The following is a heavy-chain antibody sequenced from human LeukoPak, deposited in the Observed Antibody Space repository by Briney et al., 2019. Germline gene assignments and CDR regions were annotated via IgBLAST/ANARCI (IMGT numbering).Heavy chain of an antibody. V-gene: IGHV4-34*01. D-gene: IGHD6-13*01. CDR1: GGSFSDYY. Sequence: SETLSLTCAVYGGSFSDYYWIWIRQPPGKGLEWIGEINHSGSTNYNPSLKSLVTISVDTSKNQFALKLGSVTAADTAVYYCAKGGTAAGWNFDYWGQGTLVTVSS. CDR2: INHSGST. CDR3: AKGGTAAGWNFDY. J-gene: IGHJ4*02.